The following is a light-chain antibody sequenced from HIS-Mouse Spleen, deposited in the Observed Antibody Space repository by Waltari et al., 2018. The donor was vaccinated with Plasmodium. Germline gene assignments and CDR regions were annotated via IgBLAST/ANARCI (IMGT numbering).Light chain of an antibody. CDR2: KDS. CDR1: VLAKKY. V-gene: IGLV3-27*01. CDR3: YSAADNNLV. Sequence: SYELTQPSSVSVSPGQTARIPCSGDVLAKKYARWFQQKPGQAPGLVIYKDSERPSGIPERFSGSSSGTTVTLTISGAQVEDEADYYCYSAADNNLVFGGGTKLTVL. J-gene: IGLJ3*02.